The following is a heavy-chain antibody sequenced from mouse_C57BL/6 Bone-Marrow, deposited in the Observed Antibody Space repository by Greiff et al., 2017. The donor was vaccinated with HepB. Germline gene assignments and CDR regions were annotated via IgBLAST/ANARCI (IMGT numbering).Heavy chain of an antibody. J-gene: IGHJ2*01. Sequence: QVQLKQPGAELVKPGASVKLSCKASGYTFTSYWMQWVKQRPGQGLEWIGGIDPSDSYTNYNQKFKGKATLTVDTSSSTAYMQLSSLTSEDSAVYYCARSRVMITTGYYFDYWGQGTTLTVSS. CDR1: GYTFTSYW. CDR3: ARSRVMITTGYYFDY. D-gene: IGHD2-4*01. CDR2: IDPSDSYT. V-gene: IGHV1-50*01.